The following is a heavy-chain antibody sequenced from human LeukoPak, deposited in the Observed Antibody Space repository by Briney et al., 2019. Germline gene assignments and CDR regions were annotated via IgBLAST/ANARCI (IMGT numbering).Heavy chain of an antibody. CDR3: ARGDSGYYVDAFDI. J-gene: IGHJ3*02. V-gene: IGHV3-7*01. CDR2: IKQDGTET. Sequence: GSLLLSCAASGFTFSKFWMSWVRQAPGKGLEWVANIKQDGTETQYVDSVKGRFTISRDNAKNSLYLQTNSLRAEDTAVYYCARGDSGYYVDAFDIWGQGTMVLVSS. CDR1: GFTFSKFW. D-gene: IGHD3-3*01.